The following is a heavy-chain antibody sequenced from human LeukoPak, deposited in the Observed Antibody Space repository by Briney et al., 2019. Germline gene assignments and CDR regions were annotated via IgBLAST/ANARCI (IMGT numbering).Heavy chain of an antibody. CDR1: GFTFYDYG. Sequence: PGGSLRLSCAAPGFTFYDYGMTWVRQAPGKGLEWVSPISGSGLSTYYADSVKGRFTISRDNSNNTVFLQMNSLRAEDTAVYFCANVGVSGLVPGHWFDPWGLGTLVTVSS. J-gene: IGHJ5*02. CDR2: ISGSGLST. D-gene: IGHD3/OR15-3a*01. V-gene: IGHV3-23*01. CDR3: ANVGVSGLVPGHWFDP.